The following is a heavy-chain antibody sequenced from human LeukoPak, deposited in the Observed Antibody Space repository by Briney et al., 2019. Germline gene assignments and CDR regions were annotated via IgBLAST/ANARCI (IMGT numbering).Heavy chain of an antibody. CDR1: GYTFTGYY. V-gene: IGHV1-2*02. D-gene: IGHD3-16*01. CDR3: ARPISVYDHVWGSPRPLDAFDI. CDR2: INPNSGGT. Sequence: GASVKVSCKASGYTFTGYYMHWVRQAPGQGLEWMGWINPNSGGTNYAQKFQGRVTMTRDTSISTAYMELSRLRSDDTAVYYCARPISVYDHVWGSPRPLDAFDIWGQGTMVTVSS. J-gene: IGHJ3*02.